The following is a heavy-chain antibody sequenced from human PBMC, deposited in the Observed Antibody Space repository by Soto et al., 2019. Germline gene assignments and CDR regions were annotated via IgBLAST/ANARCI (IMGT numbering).Heavy chain of an antibody. CDR1: GFPFSNYI. J-gene: IGHJ4*02. CDR3: ARNYHYDSNGYYSFDH. CDR2: ISSSSSYI. V-gene: IGHV3-21*01. D-gene: IGHD3-22*01. Sequence: GGSLRLSCAASGFPFSNYIMNWVRQAPGKGLEWVSSISSSSSYISYADSVKGRFTIPRDNAKNSLSLQINSLRAEDTAVYYCARNYHYDSNGYYSFDHWGQGTLVTVSS.